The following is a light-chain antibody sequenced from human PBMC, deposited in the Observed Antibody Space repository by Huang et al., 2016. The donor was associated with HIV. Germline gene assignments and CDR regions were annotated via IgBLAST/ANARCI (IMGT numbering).Light chain of an antibody. V-gene: IGKV4-1*01. Sequence: DIVLTQSPDSLAVSLGERATINCKSNQSVLYNSNNKNYLAWYQQRPGQPRTGLIYWASTRESGVPGRVSGSGSGPVFTLAVSSLQAEDVAVYYCQQYYSTPRTFGQGTKLEIK. CDR3: QQYYSTPRT. CDR1: QSVLYNSNNKNY. J-gene: IGKJ2*01. CDR2: WAS.